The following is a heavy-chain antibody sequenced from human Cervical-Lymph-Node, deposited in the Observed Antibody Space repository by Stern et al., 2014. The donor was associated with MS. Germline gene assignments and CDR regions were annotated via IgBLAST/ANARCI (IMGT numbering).Heavy chain of an antibody. J-gene: IGHJ4*02. CDR3: ARLKMPSKIRGVETFDY. CDR2: IYRTGNT. D-gene: IGHD3-10*01. CDR1: GDSLTTSHW. Sequence: QVQLQESGPGLVKPSGTLSLTCDVSGDSLTTSHWWTWVRQTPGKGLEWIGEIYRTGNTNYNPSLESRFTISMDTSKNQFSLILTSMTAADTAVYYCARLKMPSKIRGVETFDYWGRGILVTVSS. V-gene: IGHV4-4*02.